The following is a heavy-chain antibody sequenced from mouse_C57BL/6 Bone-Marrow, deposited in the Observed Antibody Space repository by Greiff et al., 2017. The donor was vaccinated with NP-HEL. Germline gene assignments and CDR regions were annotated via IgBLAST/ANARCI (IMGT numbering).Heavy chain of an antibody. CDR2: IDPENGDT. CDR1: GFNIKDDY. D-gene: IGHD1-1*01. Sequence: VQLQQSGAELVRPGASVKLSCTVPGFNIKDDYMHWVKQRPEQGLEWIGWIDPENGDTEYASQFQGTATITADTSSNPAYLQLSSLTSEDTAVYYCTTGGSSPYAMDYWGQGTSVTVSS. J-gene: IGHJ4*01. CDR3: TTGGSSPYAMDY. V-gene: IGHV14-4*01.